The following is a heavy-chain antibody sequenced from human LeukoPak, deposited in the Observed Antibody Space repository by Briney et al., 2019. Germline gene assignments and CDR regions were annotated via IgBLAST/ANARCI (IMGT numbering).Heavy chain of an antibody. CDR2: INHSGST. D-gene: IGHD3-10*01. J-gene: IGHJ4*02. CDR1: GESFSGYY. CDR3: ASRSVRTTKESDY. V-gene: IGHV4-34*01. Sequence: SETLSLTCAVYGESFSGYYWSWIRQPPGKGLEWIGEINHSGSTNYNPSLKSRVTISVDTSKNQFSLKLSSVTAADTAVYYCASRSVRTTKESDYWGQGTLVTVSS.